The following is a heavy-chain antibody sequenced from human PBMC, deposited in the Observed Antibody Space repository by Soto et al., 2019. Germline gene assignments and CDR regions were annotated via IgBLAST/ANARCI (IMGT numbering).Heavy chain of an antibody. CDR1: GGTFSSYA. CDR2: IIPIFGTA. Sequence: ASVKVSCQASGGTFSSYAISWVRQAPGQGLEWMGGIIPIFGTANYAQKFQGRVTITADESTSTAYMKLSSLRSEDTAVYYCARAGVATIIPNAFDIWGQGTMVTVSS. J-gene: IGHJ3*02. D-gene: IGHD5-12*01. CDR3: ARAGVATIIPNAFDI. V-gene: IGHV1-69*13.